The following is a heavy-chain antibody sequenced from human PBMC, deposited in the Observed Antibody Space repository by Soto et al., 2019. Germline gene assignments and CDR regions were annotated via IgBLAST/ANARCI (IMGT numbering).Heavy chain of an antibody. CDR2: VSYNGVT. D-gene: IGHD2-21*02. CDR3: ARRQPVPGCRESICYSDYLAP. CDR1: GASIRSFY. V-gene: IGHV4-59*08. Sequence: PSETLSLTCTVSGASIRSFYWSWLRQPPGKGLEWIGYVSYNGVTFYNPSLRSRVTISVDTSKNELSLRLGAVTAADTAVYFCARRQPVPGCRESICYSDYLAPWGQGTLV. J-gene: IGHJ5*02.